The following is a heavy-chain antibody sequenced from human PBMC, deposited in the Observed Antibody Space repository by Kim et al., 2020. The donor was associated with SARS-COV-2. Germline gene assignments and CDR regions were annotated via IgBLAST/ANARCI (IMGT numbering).Heavy chain of an antibody. CDR1: GLSFSSYD. V-gene: IGHV3-48*03. D-gene: IGHD6-13*01. CDR2: ISSSGSTI. J-gene: IGHJ6*01. Sequence: GGSLTLSCAVSGLSFSSYDIYWVRQAPGQGLELVSYISSSGSTIYYADPVKGRLTTSTVNANNSLYLQMNSLRTEDTTVYYCATGMVAAAGYYYYGMDV. CDR3: ATGMVAAAGYYYYGMDV.